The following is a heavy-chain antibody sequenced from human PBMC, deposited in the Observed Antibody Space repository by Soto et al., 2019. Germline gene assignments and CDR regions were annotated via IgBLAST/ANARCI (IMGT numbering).Heavy chain of an antibody. D-gene: IGHD2-8*01. Sequence: QLQLQESGPGLVKPSETLSLTCTVSGGSISSSSYYWGWIRQPPGKGLEWIGSIYYSGSTYYNPSLKSRVTISVDTSKNQFSLKLSSVTAADTAVYYCARGEYCTNGVCYLNWFDPWGQGTLVTVSS. J-gene: IGHJ5*02. CDR3: ARGEYCTNGVCYLNWFDP. CDR1: GGSISSSSYY. CDR2: IYYSGST. V-gene: IGHV4-39*01.